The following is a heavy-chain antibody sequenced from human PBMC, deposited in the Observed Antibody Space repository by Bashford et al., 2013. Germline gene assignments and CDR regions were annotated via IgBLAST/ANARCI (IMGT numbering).Heavy chain of an antibody. CDR1: GGSISGFR. J-gene: IGHJ4*02. CDR3: ARGLILLLWFGQAPGPLDY. CDR2: INHGGVT. V-gene: IGHV4-34*01. Sequence: SETLSLTCAVSGGSISGFRWSWIRQSPEKGLDGIGDINHGGVTNYNPSLNSRVSISLDTSNNHFSLQLTSVTAADTAVYFCARGLILLLWFGQAPGPLDYWGQGTLVTVSS. D-gene: IGHD3-10*01.